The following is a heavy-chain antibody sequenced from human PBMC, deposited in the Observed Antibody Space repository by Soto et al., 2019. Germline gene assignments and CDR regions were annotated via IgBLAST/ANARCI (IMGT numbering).Heavy chain of an antibody. CDR3: AKGHGFILAV. D-gene: IGHD3-10*01. CDR2: TNTGGTT. V-gene: IGHV3-53*02. J-gene: IGHJ6*02. Sequence: EVQVLATGGGLIQPGGSLRLSCAASGFTVNSNYMSWVRQAPGEGLQWVSITNTGGTTYYADSVKGRFTVSRDNSKNTLYLQMDRLRAEDTAVYYCAKGHGFILAVWGQGTTVSVSS. CDR1: GFTVNSNY.